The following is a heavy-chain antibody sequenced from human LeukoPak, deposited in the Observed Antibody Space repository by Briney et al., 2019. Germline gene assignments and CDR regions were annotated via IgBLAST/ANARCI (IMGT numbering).Heavy chain of an antibody. Sequence: GGSLRLSCAASGFTFSSYWMHWVRQAPGKGLVWVSRISSDGSTTTYADSVKGRFTISRDNAKNTLYLQMNSLRAEDTAVYYCASSVAGANWFDPWGQGTLVAVSS. J-gene: IGHJ5*02. CDR2: ISSDGSTT. V-gene: IGHV3-74*01. D-gene: IGHD6-6*01. CDR1: GFTFSSYW. CDR3: ASSVAGANWFDP.